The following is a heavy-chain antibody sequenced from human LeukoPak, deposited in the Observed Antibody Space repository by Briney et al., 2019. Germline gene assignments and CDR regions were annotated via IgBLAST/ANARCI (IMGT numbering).Heavy chain of an antibody. CDR2: INDNGGRT. J-gene: IGHJ4*02. D-gene: IGHD1-26*01. CDR3: VKDVAGSYAFDY. V-gene: IGHV3-64D*09. Sequence: PGGSLRLSCSASGFTFSRYAMHWVRQAPGKGLEYVSGINDNGGRTHYGDSVKGRFSISRDNSKNSLHLQMSTLRAEDTALYYCVKDVAGSYAFDYWGQAILVTVAS. CDR1: GFTFSRYA.